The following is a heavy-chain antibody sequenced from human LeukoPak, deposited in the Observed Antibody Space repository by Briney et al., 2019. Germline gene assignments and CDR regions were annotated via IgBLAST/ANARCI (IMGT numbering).Heavy chain of an antibody. Sequence: ASVKVSCKASGYTFTSYDINWVRQATGQGLEWMGWMNPNSGNTGYAQKFQGRVTMTRNTSISTAYMELTSLRSEDTAVYYCARDRGVRQQLVVDYWGQGTLVTVSS. CDR2: MNPNSGNT. CDR1: GYTFTSYD. J-gene: IGHJ4*02. V-gene: IGHV1-8*01. CDR3: ARDRGVRQQLVVDY. D-gene: IGHD6-13*01.